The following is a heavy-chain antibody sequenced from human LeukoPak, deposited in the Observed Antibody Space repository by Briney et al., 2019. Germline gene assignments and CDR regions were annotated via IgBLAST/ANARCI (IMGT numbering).Heavy chain of an antibody. CDR1: GFTVSRNY. Sequence: GGSLRLSCAASGFTVSRNYMSWVRQAPGKGLEWVSVIYSGGSTYYADSVKGRFTISRDNSKNTLYLQMNSLRAEDTAVYYCARAGVGLRYAFDIWGQGTMVSVSS. J-gene: IGHJ3*02. CDR2: IYSGGST. CDR3: ARAGVGLRYAFDI. V-gene: IGHV3-53*01. D-gene: IGHD5-12*01.